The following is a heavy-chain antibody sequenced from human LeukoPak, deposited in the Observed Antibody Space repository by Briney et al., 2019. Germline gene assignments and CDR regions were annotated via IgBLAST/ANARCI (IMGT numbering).Heavy chain of an antibody. D-gene: IGHD3-16*01. CDR3: AKGRGFRVWDPWDN. J-gene: IGHJ4*02. CDR2: ITNSGENT. V-gene: IGHV3-23*01. CDR1: GFTFSTYS. Sequence: GESLRLSCAASGFTFSTYSMNWVRQAPGKGLEWVSGITNSGENTYYADSVKGRFTISRDNSKNTLFLEMNSLRVEDTAVYYCAKGRGFRVWDPWDNWGQGTLITVSS.